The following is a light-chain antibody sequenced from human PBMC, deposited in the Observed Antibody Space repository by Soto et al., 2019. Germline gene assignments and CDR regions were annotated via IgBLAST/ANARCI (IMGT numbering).Light chain of an antibody. V-gene: IGKV3D-20*02. CDR2: GAS. Sequence: VLTQSPDTLSLPPGERATLSCRAGQSISGTFLNWYQQKPGQAPRLLIYGASTRATGTPDRFSGSGSGTDFTLTISRLEPEDFATYYCQQLKSYVTFGQGTRLEIK. CDR3: QQLKSYVT. CDR1: QSISGTF. J-gene: IGKJ5*01.